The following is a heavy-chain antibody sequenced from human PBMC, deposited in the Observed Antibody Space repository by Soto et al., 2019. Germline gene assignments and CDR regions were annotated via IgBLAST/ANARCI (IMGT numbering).Heavy chain of an antibody. CDR1: GVSIHNSHSF. CDR2: VYYSGGA. Sequence: PSETLSLTCAVSGVSIHNSHSFWGWIRQPPGKGLEFIGSVYYSGGANYNPSLKSRVTVSIDTSNNQFSLRVNSVTAADTAVYYCGRVVEGATRHTDFDSWGQGILGTVSS. D-gene: IGHD2-15*01. J-gene: IGHJ5*01. V-gene: IGHV4-39*01. CDR3: GRVVEGATRHTDFDS.